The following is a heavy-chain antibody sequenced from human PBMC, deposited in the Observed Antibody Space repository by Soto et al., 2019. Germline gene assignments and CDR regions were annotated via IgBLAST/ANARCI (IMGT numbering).Heavy chain of an antibody. V-gene: IGHV6-1*01. D-gene: IGHD3-22*01. J-gene: IGHJ3*02. Sequence: SQTLSLTCAISGDSVSSNSVAWNWIRQSPSRCLEWLGRTYYRSKWYNDYGVTVKGRITINPDTSKNQFSLQLNSVTPEDTAVYYCARGRVNAFDIWGQGTMVTVSS. CDR3: ARGRVNAFDI. CDR1: GDSVSSNSVA. CDR2: TYYRSKWYN.